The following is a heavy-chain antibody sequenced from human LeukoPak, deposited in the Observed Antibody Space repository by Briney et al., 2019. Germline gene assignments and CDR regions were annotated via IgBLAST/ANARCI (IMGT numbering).Heavy chain of an antibody. CDR2: IYPGDSDT. D-gene: IGHD3-3*01. CDR1: GYSFTSYW. Sequence: GESLKISCKGSGYSFTSYWIGWVRQMPGKGLEWMGIIYPGDSDTRYSPSFQGQVTISADKSISTAYLQWSSLKASGTAMYYCASVTSITIFGVVSSWFDPWGQGTLVTVSS. CDR3: ASVTSITIFGVVSSWFDP. J-gene: IGHJ5*02. V-gene: IGHV5-51*01.